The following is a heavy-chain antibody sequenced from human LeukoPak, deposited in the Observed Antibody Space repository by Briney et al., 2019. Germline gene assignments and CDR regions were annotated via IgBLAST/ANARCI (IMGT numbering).Heavy chain of an antibody. J-gene: IGHJ4*02. Sequence: PGGSLRLSCAASGFTVSSNYMSWVRQAPGKGLEWVSAIGTAGNPYYPGSVKGRFTISRENAKNSLYLQMNSLRAGDTAVYYCARGNSGWYGHWGQGTLVTVSS. CDR2: IGTAGNP. D-gene: IGHD6-19*01. CDR3: ARGNSGWYGH. V-gene: IGHV3-13*05. CDR1: GFTVSSNY.